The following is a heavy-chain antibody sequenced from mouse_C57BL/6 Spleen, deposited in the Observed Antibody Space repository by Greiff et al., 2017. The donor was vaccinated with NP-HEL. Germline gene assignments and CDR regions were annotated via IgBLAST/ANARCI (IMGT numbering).Heavy chain of an antibody. D-gene: IGHD1-1*01. CDR1: GYAFSSYW. J-gene: IGHJ1*03. V-gene: IGHV1-80*01. Sequence: QVHVKQSGAELVKPGASVKISCKASGYAFSSYWMNWVKQRPGKGLEWIGQIYPGDGDPNYNGKFKGKATLTADKSSSTAYMQLSILTSEDSAVYFCARWDYGSSDGYFDVWGTGTTVTVSS. CDR2: IYPGDGDP. CDR3: ARWDYGSSDGYFDV.